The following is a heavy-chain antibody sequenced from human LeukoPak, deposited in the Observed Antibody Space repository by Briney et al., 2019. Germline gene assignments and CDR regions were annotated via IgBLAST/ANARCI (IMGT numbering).Heavy chain of an antibody. CDR3: ARAGSSAYVLDY. D-gene: IGHD3-22*01. Sequence: SETLSLTCTVSGGSISSYYWSWIRQPPGKGLEWIGYIYYSGSTNYNPSLKSRVTISVDTSKNQFSLKLSSVTAADTAVYYCARAGSSAYVLDYWGQGTLVTVSS. V-gene: IGHV4-59*01. J-gene: IGHJ4*02. CDR1: GGSISSYY. CDR2: IYYSGST.